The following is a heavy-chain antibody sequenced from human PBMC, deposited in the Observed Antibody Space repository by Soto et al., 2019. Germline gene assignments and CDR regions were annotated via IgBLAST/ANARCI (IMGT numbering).Heavy chain of an antibody. Sequence: EVQLVESGGGLVQPGRSLRLSCAASGFTFDDYAMHWVRQAPGKGLEWVSGISWNSGSIGYADSVKGRFTISRDNAKKSLYLQMNSLRAEDTALYYCAKDNQNIAAASYYFDYWGQGTLVTVSS. CDR3: AKDNQNIAAASYYFDY. D-gene: IGHD6-13*01. CDR1: GFTFDDYA. V-gene: IGHV3-9*01. CDR2: ISWNSGSI. J-gene: IGHJ4*02.